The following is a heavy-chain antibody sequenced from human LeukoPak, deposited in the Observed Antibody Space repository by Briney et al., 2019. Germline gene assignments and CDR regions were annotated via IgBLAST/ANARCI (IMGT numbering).Heavy chain of an antibody. J-gene: IGHJ4*02. D-gene: IGHD3-10*01. CDR3: ARGLPDYYGSGSYYTDY. Sequence: ASVKVSCKASGYTFTSYDINWVRQATGQGLEWMGWMNPNSGNTGYAQKFQGRVTMTRNTSLSTAYMELSSLRSEDTAVYYCARGLPDYYGSGSYYTDYWGQGTLVTVSS. CDR1: GYTFTSYD. V-gene: IGHV1-8*01. CDR2: MNPNSGNT.